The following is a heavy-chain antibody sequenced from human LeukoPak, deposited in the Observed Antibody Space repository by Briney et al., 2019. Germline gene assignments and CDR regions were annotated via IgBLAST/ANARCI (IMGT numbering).Heavy chain of an antibody. V-gene: IGHV3-23*01. CDR3: AKDVDTAMVTGYFDY. D-gene: IGHD5-18*01. Sequence: GGSLRRSSAASGFAFSNYARRWVPQAPGKGLEWGSAISGGGGSKYYADSVKGRFTISRDNSKTTLYLQMNSLRAEDTAVYYCAKDVDTAMVTGYFDYWGQGTLVTVSS. CDR2: ISGGGGSK. CDR1: GFAFSNYA. J-gene: IGHJ4*02.